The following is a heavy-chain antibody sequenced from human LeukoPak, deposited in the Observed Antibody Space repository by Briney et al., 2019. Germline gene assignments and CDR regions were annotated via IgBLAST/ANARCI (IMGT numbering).Heavy chain of an antibody. Sequence: GGSLRLSCTASGFTFDNYWMTWVRQPPGKGLEWVANIKQDGGERYYVDSVRGRFTISRDNSKNSLYPQMNSLRAEDTAVYYCVRDGRPLDYWGQGTLVIVS. J-gene: IGHJ4*02. D-gene: IGHD3/OR15-3a*01. CDR3: VRDGRPLDY. CDR2: IKQDGGER. V-gene: IGHV3-7*01. CDR1: GFTFDNYW.